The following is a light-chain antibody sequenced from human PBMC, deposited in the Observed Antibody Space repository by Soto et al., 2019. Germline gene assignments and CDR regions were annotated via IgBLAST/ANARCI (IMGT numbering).Light chain of an antibody. CDR1: QSVNSN. Sequence: EMVMTQSPAILSVSPGEIATLSCRASQSVNSNYLAWYQQHTGQPHRLLIYGISTISTGSPARFSVSGSGAEFRLTNSSLQSEDCAVYYCQQYSKWPITFGQGTRVEIK. J-gene: IGKJ5*01. CDR2: GIS. V-gene: IGKV3-15*01. CDR3: QQYSKWPIT.